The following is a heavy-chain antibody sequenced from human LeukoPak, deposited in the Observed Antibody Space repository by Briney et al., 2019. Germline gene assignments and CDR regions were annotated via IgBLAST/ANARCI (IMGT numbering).Heavy chain of an antibody. J-gene: IGHJ6*04. CDR2: LSYDGSNK. CDR3: AELGITMIGGV. D-gene: IGHD3-10*02. CDR1: GFTFSSYV. Sequence: GGSLRLSCAASGFTFSSYVMHWVRQAPGKGLEWVAVLSYDGSNKYYADSVKGRFTISRDNSKNTLYLQMNSLRAEDTAVYYCAELGITMIGGVWGKGTTVTISS. V-gene: IGHV3-30*18.